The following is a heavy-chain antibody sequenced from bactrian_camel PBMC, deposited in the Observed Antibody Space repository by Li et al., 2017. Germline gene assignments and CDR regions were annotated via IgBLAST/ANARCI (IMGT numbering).Heavy chain of an antibody. D-gene: IGHD3*01. J-gene: IGHJ4*01. CDR3: VHDYASPDGFDPVRR. CDR2: LDSDGRT. Sequence: HVQLVESGGGSVQAGGSLKLSCALSGYMYNTKCMGWFRQAPGQEREGVAALDSDGRTSYADSVKGRFTISQDKAKNTLWLQMDSLKPEDTAMYYCVHDYASPDGFDPVRRWGQGTQVTVS. V-gene: IGHV3S53*01. CDR1: GYMYNTKC.